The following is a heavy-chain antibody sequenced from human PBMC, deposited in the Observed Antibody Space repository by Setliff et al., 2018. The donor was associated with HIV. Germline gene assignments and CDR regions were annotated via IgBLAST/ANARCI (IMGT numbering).Heavy chain of an antibody. D-gene: IGHD6-19*01. J-gene: IGHJ4*02. Sequence: GESLKISCKGSGYSFTSFWIAWARQMPGKGLEWMGIIYPGDSDTRYSPSFQGQVTISADKSISTAYLQWSSLKASGTAMYYCARGYSSGAFDYWGQGTLVTVSS. CDR3: ARGYSSGAFDY. V-gene: IGHV5-51*01. CDR2: IYPGDSDT. CDR1: GYSFTSFW.